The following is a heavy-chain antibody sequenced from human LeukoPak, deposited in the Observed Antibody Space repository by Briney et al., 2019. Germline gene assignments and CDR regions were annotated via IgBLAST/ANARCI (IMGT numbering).Heavy chain of an antibody. CDR3: ARESYCSTPSCSHDY. D-gene: IGHD2-2*01. CDR2: INPDSGDT. J-gene: IGHJ4*02. Sequence: ASVKVSCKASGYTFTDYYMHWVRQAPGQGLEWMGWINPDSGDTHYAQNFQGRVTMTRDTSISTAYMELSRLRSDDTAVYYCARESYCSTPSCSHDYWGQGTLVTVSS. CDR1: GYTFTDYY. V-gene: IGHV1-2*02.